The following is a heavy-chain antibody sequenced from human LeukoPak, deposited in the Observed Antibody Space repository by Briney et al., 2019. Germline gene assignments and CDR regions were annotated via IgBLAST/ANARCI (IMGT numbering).Heavy chain of an antibody. D-gene: IGHD2-2*01. CDR2: ISAYNGNT. CDR1: GYTFTSYG. J-gene: IGHJ4*02. CDR3: ARGCSSTSCSSAADY. V-gene: IGHV1-18*01. Sequence: ASVKVSCKASGYTFTSYGISWVRQAPGQGLEWMGWISAYNGNTNYAQKLQGRVTMTTDTSTSTAYMELRSLRSDDTAVYYCARGCSSTSCSSAADYWGQGTLVTVSS.